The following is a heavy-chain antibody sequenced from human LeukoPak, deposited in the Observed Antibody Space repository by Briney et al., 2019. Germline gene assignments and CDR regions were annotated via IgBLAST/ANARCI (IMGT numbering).Heavy chain of an antibody. J-gene: IGHJ4*02. V-gene: IGHV3-30*18. CDR1: GFTFSSYG. Sequence: GGSLRLSCAASGFTFSSYGIHWVRQAPGKGLEWVAVISYDGSNKYYADSVKGRFTISRDNSKNTLYLQMNSLRAEDTAVYYCAKGGGSKAYFDYWGQGTLVTVSS. CDR3: AKGGGSKAYFDY. D-gene: IGHD1-26*01. CDR2: ISYDGSNK.